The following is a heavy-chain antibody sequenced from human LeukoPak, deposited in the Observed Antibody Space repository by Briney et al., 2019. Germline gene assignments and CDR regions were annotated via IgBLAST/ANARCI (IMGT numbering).Heavy chain of an antibody. CDR2: ITSSGTYI. CDR3: ARDPYSGNYGNDYYYYMDV. Sequence: GGSLRLSCAASGFTLSSYSMNWVRQAPEKAMDWVSSITSSGTYICYADSVKGRFTISRDNAKNSLYLQMDSLGPEDTAVYYCARDPYSGNYGNDYYYYMDVWGKGTTVTISS. CDR1: GFTLSSYS. V-gene: IGHV3-21*01. J-gene: IGHJ6*03. D-gene: IGHD1-26*01.